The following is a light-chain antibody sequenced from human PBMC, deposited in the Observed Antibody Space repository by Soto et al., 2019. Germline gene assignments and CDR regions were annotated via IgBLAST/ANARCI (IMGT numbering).Light chain of an antibody. CDR3: SSFSVASPL. CDR1: SSDIGGYNY. V-gene: IGLV2-14*01. CDR2: DVS. J-gene: IGLJ1*01. Sequence: QSVLTQPASMSGSPGQSVTISCAGTSSDIGGYNYVSWYQHHPGTAPKLIIYDVSSRPSGVPHRFSASKSGNTASLTISGLQAEDEADYYCSSFSVASPLFGTGTKVTVL.